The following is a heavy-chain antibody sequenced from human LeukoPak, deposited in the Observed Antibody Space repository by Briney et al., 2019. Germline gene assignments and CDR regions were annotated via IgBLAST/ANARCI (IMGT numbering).Heavy chain of an antibody. CDR1: GASISNSAYY. CDR2: VHYSGST. V-gene: IGHV4-39*01. Sequence: SETLSLSCTVSGASISNSAYYWLWIRQPPGEGLECIGTVHYSGSTFYNPSLKSRVNISVDTSKNQFSLQLSSVTATDTAVYYCARLFFVIDTWGQGTLVTVSS. J-gene: IGHJ5*02. CDR3: ARLFFVIDT. D-gene: IGHD3-3*01.